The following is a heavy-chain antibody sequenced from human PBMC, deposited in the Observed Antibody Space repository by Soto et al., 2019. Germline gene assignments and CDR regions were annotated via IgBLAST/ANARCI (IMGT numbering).Heavy chain of an antibody. V-gene: IGHV3-48*02. D-gene: IGHD3-22*01. Sequence: PGGSLRLSCAASGFTFSSYSMNWVRQAPGKGLEWVSYISSSSTIYYADSVKGRFTISRDNAKNSLYLQMNSLRDEDTAVYYCARDSFYYYDSSGYYPAVYYYGMDVWGQGTTVTVSS. CDR2: ISSSSTI. J-gene: IGHJ6*02. CDR1: GFTFSSYS. CDR3: ARDSFYYYDSSGYYPAVYYYGMDV.